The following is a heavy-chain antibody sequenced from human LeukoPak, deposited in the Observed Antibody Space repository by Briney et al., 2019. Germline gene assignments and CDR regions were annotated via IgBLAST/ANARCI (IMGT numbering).Heavy chain of an antibody. Sequence: GGSLRLSCAVSGFTYSTYGMPGVRQAPGKGLEWVAVISYDGSDKYYADSVKGRFTISRDNSKNTLYLQMNSLRAEDTAVYYYAKDWRMFTIFGVLDPWGQGTLVTVSS. D-gene: IGHD3-3*01. V-gene: IGHV3-30*18. CDR2: ISYDGSDK. CDR1: GFTYSTYG. CDR3: AKDWRMFTIFGVLDP. J-gene: IGHJ5*02.